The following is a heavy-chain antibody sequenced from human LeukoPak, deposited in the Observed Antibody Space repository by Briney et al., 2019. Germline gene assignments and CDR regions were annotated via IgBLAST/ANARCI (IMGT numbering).Heavy chain of an antibody. Sequence: ASVKVSCKASGYTFTSYAMHWVRQAPGQRLEWMGWMNAGNGNTKYSQKFQGRVTITRDTSASTAYMELSSLRSEDTAVYYCARDPRRITMIVVVPWFDPWGQGTLVTVSS. D-gene: IGHD3-22*01. CDR3: ARDPRRITMIVVVPWFDP. CDR1: GYTFTSYA. J-gene: IGHJ5*02. V-gene: IGHV1-3*01. CDR2: MNAGNGNT.